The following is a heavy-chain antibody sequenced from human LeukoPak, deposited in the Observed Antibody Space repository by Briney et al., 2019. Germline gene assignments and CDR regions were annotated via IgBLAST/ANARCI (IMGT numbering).Heavy chain of an antibody. D-gene: IGHD3/OR15-3a*01. CDR2: IYYSGST. CDR1: GGSISSSSYY. Sequence: SETLSLTCTVSGGSISSSSYYWGWIRQPPGKGLEWIGSIYYSGSTYYNPSLKSRVTISVDTSKNQFSLKLSSVTAADTAVYYCARQDEDFLSYWGQGTLVTVSS. V-gene: IGHV4-39*01. CDR3: ARQDEDFLSY. J-gene: IGHJ4*02.